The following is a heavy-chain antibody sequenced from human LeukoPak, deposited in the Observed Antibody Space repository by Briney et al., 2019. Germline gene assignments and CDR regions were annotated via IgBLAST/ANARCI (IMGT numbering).Heavy chain of an antibody. D-gene: IGHD3-10*01. CDR3: ARAYGSFDY. Sequence: SETLSLTCTVSGGSISSYYWSWIRQPPGKGLEWIGYIYYSGSTNYNPSLKSRVTISVDTSKNQFSLKLSSVTAADTAVYHCARAYGSFDYWGQGTLVTVSS. J-gene: IGHJ4*02. CDR2: IYYSGST. CDR1: GGSISSYY. V-gene: IGHV4-59*08.